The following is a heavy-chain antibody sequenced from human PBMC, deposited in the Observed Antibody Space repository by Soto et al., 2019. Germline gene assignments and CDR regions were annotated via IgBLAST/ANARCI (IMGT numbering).Heavy chain of an antibody. CDR3: ARGAYTYGLYWGYFDL. J-gene: IGHJ2*01. CDR2: MWYDGSNE. D-gene: IGHD5-18*01. V-gene: IGHV3-33*01. CDR1: GFIFSNYG. Sequence: QVQLVESGGGVVQPGTSLRLSCEASGFIFSNYGMHWVRQAPGNGLEWVTDMWYDGSNEDYADSVKGRFTIPRDNSKNKLYLQMNSLRADDTAVYYCARGAYTYGLYWGYFDLWGLGTLVTVSS.